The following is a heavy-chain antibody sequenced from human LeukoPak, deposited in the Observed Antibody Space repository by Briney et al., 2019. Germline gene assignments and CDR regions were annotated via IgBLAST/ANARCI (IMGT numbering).Heavy chain of an antibody. D-gene: IGHD5-18*01. Sequence: GGSLRLSCAASGFTFSNAWMSWVRQAPGKGLEWVGRIKSKTDGGTTDYAAPVKGRFTISRDDSKNTLYLQMNSLKTEDTAVYYCTTEEADSYGPFDYWGHGTLVTVSS. V-gene: IGHV3-15*01. CDR2: IKSKTDGGTT. J-gene: IGHJ4*01. CDR1: GFTFSNAW. CDR3: TTEEADSYGPFDY.